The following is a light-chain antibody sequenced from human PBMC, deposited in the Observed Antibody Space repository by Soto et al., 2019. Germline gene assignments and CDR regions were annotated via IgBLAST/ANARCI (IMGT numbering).Light chain of an antibody. J-gene: IGKJ5*01. CDR2: DAS. CDR1: QSVSSN. V-gene: IGKV3-11*01. Sequence: EIVMTQSPATLSVSPGERATLSCRASQSVSSNLAWYQQKPGQAPRLLIYDASNRATGIPARFSGSGSGTDFTLTISSLESEDFAVYYCQQRSNWPLITFGQGTRLEIK. CDR3: QQRSNWPLIT.